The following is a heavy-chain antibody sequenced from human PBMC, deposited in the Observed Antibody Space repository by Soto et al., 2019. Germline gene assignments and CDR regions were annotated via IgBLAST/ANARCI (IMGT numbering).Heavy chain of an antibody. Sequence: QVQLQESGPGLVKPSQTLSLTCTVSGGSISSGGYYWSWIRQHPGKGLEWIGYIYYSGSTYYNPSFKSRVTISVDTSKNQFSLKLSSVTAADTAVYYCARGGIVVVPAPNLRWFDPWGQGTLVTVSS. D-gene: IGHD2-2*01. CDR3: ARGGIVVVPAPNLRWFDP. CDR1: GGSISSGGYY. J-gene: IGHJ5*02. CDR2: IYYSGST. V-gene: IGHV4-31*03.